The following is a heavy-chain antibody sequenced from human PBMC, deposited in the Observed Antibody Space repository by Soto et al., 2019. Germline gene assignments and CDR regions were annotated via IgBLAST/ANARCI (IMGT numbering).Heavy chain of an antibody. J-gene: IGHJ5*02. V-gene: IGHV5-51*01. D-gene: IGHD2-21*01. CDR3: ARRHDLSINWFDP. CDR1: GYSFTSYW. Sequence: GESLKISCKGSGYSFTSYWIGWVRQMPGKGLEWMGIIYPGDSDTRYSTSFQGQVTISADKTISTAYLQWSSLKASDTAMYYCARRHDLSINWFDPWGQGTLVTVSS. CDR2: IYPGDSDT.